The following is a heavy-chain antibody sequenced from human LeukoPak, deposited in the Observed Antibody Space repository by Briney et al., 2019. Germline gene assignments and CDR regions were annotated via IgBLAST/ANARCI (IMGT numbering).Heavy chain of an antibody. J-gene: IGHJ4*02. V-gene: IGHV3-21*01. D-gene: IGHD5-12*01. Sequence: GGSLRLSCAASGFTFSSYSMNWVRQAPGKGLEWVSSISSSSSYIYYADSVKGRFTISRDNSKNTLFLQVNSLRGEDTAVYYCARDRTRSAYEFDYWGQGTLVTVSS. CDR3: ARDRTRSAYEFDY. CDR1: GFTFSSYS. CDR2: ISSSSSYI.